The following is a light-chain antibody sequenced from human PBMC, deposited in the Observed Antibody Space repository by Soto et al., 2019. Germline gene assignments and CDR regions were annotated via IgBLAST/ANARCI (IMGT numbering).Light chain of an antibody. CDR1: QSISSY. CDR3: QQSYITPRT. Sequence: DIQMTQSPSSLSASVGDSVTITCRASQSISSYLNWYQQKPGKAPKLLIYAASNLQSGVPSRFSGSGSGTDFTLAISSLRPEDFATYHCQQSYITPRTFGQGTKLEIK. J-gene: IGKJ2*01. CDR2: AAS. V-gene: IGKV1-39*01.